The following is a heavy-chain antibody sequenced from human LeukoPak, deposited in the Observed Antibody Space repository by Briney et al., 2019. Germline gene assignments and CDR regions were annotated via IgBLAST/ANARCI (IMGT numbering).Heavy chain of an antibody. Sequence: GGSLRLSCAASGVTFSSYWMTWVRQAPGKGLEWVATINQDGSERYYVDSVKGRFTISRDNAKNSLFLQMNSLRTEDTAVFYCARGTSSGDAFGIWGQGTMVTVSS. J-gene: IGHJ3*02. CDR2: INQDGSER. CDR3: ARGTSSGDAFGI. CDR1: GVTFSSYW. D-gene: IGHD2-2*01. V-gene: IGHV3-7*04.